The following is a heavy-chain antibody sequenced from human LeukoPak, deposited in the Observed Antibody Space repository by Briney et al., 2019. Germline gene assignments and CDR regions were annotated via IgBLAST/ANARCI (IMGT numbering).Heavy chain of an antibody. J-gene: IGHJ4*02. D-gene: IGHD1-1*01. Sequence: GGSLRLSCAASGFSFSTYSMNWVRQAPGKGLEWVSYISSSSGTIYYADSVKGRFTISKDNAKNSLFLQMNSLRAEDTAVYYCARNPTGYQPSPYVYWGQGTLVTVSS. V-gene: IGHV3-48*01. CDR2: ISSSSGTI. CDR3: ARNPTGYQPSPYVY. CDR1: GFSFSTYS.